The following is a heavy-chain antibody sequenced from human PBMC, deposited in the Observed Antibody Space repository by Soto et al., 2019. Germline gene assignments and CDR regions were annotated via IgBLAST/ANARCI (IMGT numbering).Heavy chain of an antibody. CDR2: MNPNSGNT. J-gene: IGHJ4*02. CDR3: ARGLWAVD. CDR1: GYTFSSYD. V-gene: IGHV1-8*01. Sequence: QVQLVQSGAEVKKPGASVKVFCKASGYTFSSYDLNWVREATGQGLEWMGWMNPNSGNTGYAQKFQGRLTMTRDTSISTAYMELSSLRSEDTAVYYCARGLWAVDWGQGTLVTVSS. D-gene: IGHD2-15*01.